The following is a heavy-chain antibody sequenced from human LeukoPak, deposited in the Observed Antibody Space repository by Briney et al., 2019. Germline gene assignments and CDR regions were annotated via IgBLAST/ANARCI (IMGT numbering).Heavy chain of an antibody. CDR2: INHSGST. J-gene: IGHJ4*02. Sequence: SETLSLTCAVYGGSFSGYYWSWIRQPPGKGLEWIGEINHSGSTNYNPSLTSRVTISVDTSKNQFSLKLSSVTAADTAVYYCARGPRDYVWGSYREYYSDYWGQGTLVTVSS. CDR3: ARGPRDYVWGSYREYYSDY. V-gene: IGHV4-34*01. CDR1: GGSFSGYY. D-gene: IGHD3-16*02.